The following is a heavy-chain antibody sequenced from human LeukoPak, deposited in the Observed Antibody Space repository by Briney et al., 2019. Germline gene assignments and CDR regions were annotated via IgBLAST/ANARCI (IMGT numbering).Heavy chain of an antibody. V-gene: IGHV3-53*01. J-gene: IGHJ4*02. Sequence: GGSLRLSCAASGFSVSSNFMTWVRQAPGKGLEWVSVIFSGGSTYYADSVKGRFTISRDNSKNTVYLQMNSLRVEDTAVYYCAKAPGGIQLWLKLYYFDYWGQGTLVTVSS. D-gene: IGHD5-18*01. CDR3: AKAPGGIQLWLKLYYFDY. CDR2: IFSGGST. CDR1: GFSVSSNF.